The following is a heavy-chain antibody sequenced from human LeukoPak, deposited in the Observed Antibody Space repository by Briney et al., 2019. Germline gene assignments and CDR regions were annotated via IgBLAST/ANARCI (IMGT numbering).Heavy chain of an antibody. J-gene: IGHJ4*02. CDR3: ARGRAGYHDFWSGIFDY. Sequence: ASVKVSCKASGYTFTSYDINWVRQATGQGLEWMGWMNPNSGNTGYAQKFQGRVTITRNTSISTAYMELSSLRSEDTAVYYCARGRAGYHDFWSGIFDYWGQGTLVTVSS. D-gene: IGHD3-3*01. CDR2: MNPNSGNT. V-gene: IGHV1-8*03. CDR1: GYTFTSYD.